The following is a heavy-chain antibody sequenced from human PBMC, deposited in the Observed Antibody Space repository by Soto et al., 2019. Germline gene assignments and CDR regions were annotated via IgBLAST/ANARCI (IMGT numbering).Heavy chain of an antibody. V-gene: IGHV1-3*01. CDR3: ARTYYYDSSGYYFDY. CDR1: GYTFTSYA. Sequence: EASVKVSCKASGYTFTSYAMHWVRQAPGQRLEWMGWINAGNGNTKYSQKFQGRVTITRDTSASTAYMELSSLRSEDTAVYYCARTYYYDSSGYYFDYWGQGTLVTVSS. CDR2: INAGNGNT. J-gene: IGHJ4*02. D-gene: IGHD3-22*01.